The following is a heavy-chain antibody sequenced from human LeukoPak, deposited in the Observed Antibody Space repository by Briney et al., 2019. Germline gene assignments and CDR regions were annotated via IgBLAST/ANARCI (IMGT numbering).Heavy chain of an antibody. Sequence: PSQTLSLTCTVSGGSISSGSYYWSWIRQPAGKGLEWIGRIYTSGSTNYNPSLKSRVTISVDTSKNQFSLKLSDVTAADTAVYYCASFAAFLWFGDSISWGQGTLVTVSS. J-gene: IGHJ5*02. CDR3: ASFAAFLWFGDSIS. V-gene: IGHV4-61*02. D-gene: IGHD3-10*01. CDR2: IYTSGST. CDR1: GGSISSGSYY.